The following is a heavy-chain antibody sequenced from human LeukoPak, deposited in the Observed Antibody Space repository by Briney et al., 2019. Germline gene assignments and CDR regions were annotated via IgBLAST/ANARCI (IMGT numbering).Heavy chain of an antibody. Sequence: SETLSLTCTVSGGSISSSSYYWGWIRQPPGKGLGWIGSIYYSGSTYYNPSLKSRVTISVDTSKNQFSLKLSSVTAADTAVYYCARDYYDSSGYFTAEYFQHWGQGTLVTVSS. CDR1: GGSISSSSYY. J-gene: IGHJ1*01. D-gene: IGHD3-22*01. CDR3: ARDYYDSSGYFTAEYFQH. CDR2: IYYSGST. V-gene: IGHV4-39*01.